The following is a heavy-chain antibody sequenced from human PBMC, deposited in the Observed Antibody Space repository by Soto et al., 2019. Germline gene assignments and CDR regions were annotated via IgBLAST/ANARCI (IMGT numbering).Heavy chain of an antibody. Sequence: QLQLQESGPGLVKPSETLSLTCTVSGGSISSSSYYWGWIRQPPGKGLEWIGRIYYSGSTYYNPSLKSRVTISVDTSKNQFSLKLSSVTAADTAVYYCARQRRSSSWYMDIDYWGQGTLVTVSS. J-gene: IGHJ4*02. CDR2: IYYSGST. V-gene: IGHV4-39*01. CDR3: ARQRRSSSWYMDIDY. D-gene: IGHD6-13*01. CDR1: GGSISSSSYY.